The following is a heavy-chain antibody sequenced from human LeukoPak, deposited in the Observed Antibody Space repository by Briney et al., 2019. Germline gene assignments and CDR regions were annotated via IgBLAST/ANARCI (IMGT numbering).Heavy chain of an antibody. J-gene: IGHJ4*02. CDR1: GASISSDY. Sequence: SETLSLTCSVSGASISSDYWSWFRQPPGEGLEWLGYIHYSGIIKFNPSLKSRLAISLDTSNNQFSLKLNSVTAADTAVYYCTKHAPSPYSGNHAYWGQGTLVAVSS. V-gene: IGHV4-59*08. CDR3: TKHAPSPYSGNHAY. CDR2: IHYSGII. D-gene: IGHD4-11*01.